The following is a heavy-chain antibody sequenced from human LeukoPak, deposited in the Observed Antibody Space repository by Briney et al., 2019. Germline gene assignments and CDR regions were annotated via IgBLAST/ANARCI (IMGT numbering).Heavy chain of an antibody. V-gene: IGHV1-46*01. CDR2: INPSGGST. CDR1: GYTFTSYY. J-gene: IGHJ3*02. D-gene: IGHD6-6*01. CDR3: ARDRNSSSFSAMDAFDI. Sequence: ASVKVSCKASGYTFTSYYMHWVRQAPGQGLECMGIINPSGGSTSYAQKFQGRVTMTRDTSTSTVYMELSSLRSEDTAVYYCARDRNSSSFSAMDAFDIWGQGTMVTVSS.